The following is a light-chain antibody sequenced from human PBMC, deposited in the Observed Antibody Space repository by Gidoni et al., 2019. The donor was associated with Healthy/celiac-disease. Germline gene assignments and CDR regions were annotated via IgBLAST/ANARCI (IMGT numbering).Light chain of an antibody. V-gene: IGKV2-28*01. CDR3: MQALQTPVT. CDR2: LGS. J-gene: IGKJ4*01. Sequence: DIVMTPSPLTLLVTPGEPASISCRSSQSLRHSNGYNLVDWYQQKQGQSQQLLICLGSSRASMAASRCSGRGAGKYSPLKSSREEADDVGVYCCMQALQTPVTFGGGTKVEIK. CDR1: QSLRHSNGYNL.